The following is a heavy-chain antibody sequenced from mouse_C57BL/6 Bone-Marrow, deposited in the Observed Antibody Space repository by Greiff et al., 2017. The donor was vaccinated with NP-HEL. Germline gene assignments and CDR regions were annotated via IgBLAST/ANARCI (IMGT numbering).Heavy chain of an antibody. D-gene: IGHD2-2*01. Sequence: QVQLQQPGAELVKPGASVKLSCKASGYTFTSYWMHWVKQRPGQGLEWIGMIHPNSGSTNYNEKFKSKATLTVDKSSSTAYMQLSSLTSEDSAVYYCARYGYSYAMDYGGQGTSVTVSS. CDR3: ARYGYSYAMDY. V-gene: IGHV1-64*01. J-gene: IGHJ4*01. CDR2: IHPNSGST. CDR1: GYTFTSYW.